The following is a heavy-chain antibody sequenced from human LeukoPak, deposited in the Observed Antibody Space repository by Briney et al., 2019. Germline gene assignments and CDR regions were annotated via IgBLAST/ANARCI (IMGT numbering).Heavy chain of an antibody. CDR2: VNPNTSGT. CDR1: GYTFTGYY. J-gene: IGHJ4*02. CDR3: ARAGYYDSSGYYHPFDY. Sequence: ASVKVSCKASGYTFTGYYIHWVRQAPGQGLEWMGWVNPNTSGTNYAQNFQGRVTMTRDTSISTAYMELSGLRSDDTAVYYCARAGYYDSSGYYHPFDYWGQGILVTVSS. D-gene: IGHD3-22*01. V-gene: IGHV1-2*02.